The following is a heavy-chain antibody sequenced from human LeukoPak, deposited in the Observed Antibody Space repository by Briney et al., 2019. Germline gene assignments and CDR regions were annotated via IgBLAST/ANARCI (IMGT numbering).Heavy chain of an antibody. J-gene: IGHJ6*02. Sequence: PGRSLRLSCAASGFTFSSYGMHWVRQAPGKGLEWVAVISYDGSNKYYADSVKGRFTISRDNSKNTLYLQMNSLRAEDTAVYYCARDQGVVEYYYYGMDVWGQGTTVTVSS. CDR1: GFTFSSYG. CDR2: ISYDGSNK. CDR3: ARDQGVVEYYYYGMDV. V-gene: IGHV3-30*03. D-gene: IGHD2-15*01.